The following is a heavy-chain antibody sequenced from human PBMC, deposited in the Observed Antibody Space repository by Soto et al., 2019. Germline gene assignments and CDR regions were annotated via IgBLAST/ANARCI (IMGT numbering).Heavy chain of an antibody. D-gene: IGHD6-19*01. Sequence: GGSLRLSCATSGFSFSTYAIHWVRQAPGKGLDWVAVISNDGSKRYYAQSVKGRFTISRDNSNNTVDLQMNSLRAEDTALYHCARSIAVAGLDYWGPGTLVTVSS. CDR1: GFSFSTYA. CDR2: ISNDGSKR. CDR3: ARSIAVAGLDY. V-gene: IGHV3-30-3*01. J-gene: IGHJ4*02.